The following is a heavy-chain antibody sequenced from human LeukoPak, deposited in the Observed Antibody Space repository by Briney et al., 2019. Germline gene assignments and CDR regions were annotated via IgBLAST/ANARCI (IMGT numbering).Heavy chain of an antibody. CDR2: VSPNSGNT. D-gene: IGHD3-9*01. V-gene: IGHV1-8*01. J-gene: IGHJ4*02. CDR1: GYTFTSYD. CDR3: ARVTGGLTD. Sequence: GASVKVSFTASGYTFTSYDINWVRQATGQGLEWMGWVSPNSGNTGYAQKFQGRVTMTRNTSISTAYMELSSLRSEDTAVYYCARVTGGLTDWGQGTLVTVSS.